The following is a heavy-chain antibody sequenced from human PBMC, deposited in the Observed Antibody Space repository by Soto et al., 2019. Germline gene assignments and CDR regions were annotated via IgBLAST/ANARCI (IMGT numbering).Heavy chain of an antibody. CDR2: IYYSGST. D-gene: IGHD6-13*01. Sequence: SETLSLTCTVSGGSVSSGSYYWSWIRQPPGKGLEWIGYIYYSGSTNYNPSLKSRVTISVDTSKNQFSLKLRSVTAADTAVYYCARRSVDLSIAAAGTGYYYGMDVWGQGTTVTVSS. V-gene: IGHV4-61*01. CDR3: ARRSVDLSIAAAGTGYYYGMDV. J-gene: IGHJ6*02. CDR1: GGSVSSGSYY.